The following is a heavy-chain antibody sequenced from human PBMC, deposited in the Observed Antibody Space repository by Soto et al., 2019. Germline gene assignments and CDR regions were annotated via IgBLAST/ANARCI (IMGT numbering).Heavy chain of an antibody. J-gene: IGHJ6*02. D-gene: IGHD3-16*01. Sequence: QVQLRESGPGLVMPSQTLSLTCTVSGDSIGSGNKYWSWLRQAAGKGLEWIGYIFSSGTTYYNPSLKSRLTKSLDTSQNQFSLKLNPVTAADTAVYFCARVPSPFDFYYAMDVWGQGTTVTVSS. CDR3: ARVPSPFDFYYAMDV. CDR1: GDSIGSGNKY. CDR2: IFSSGTT. V-gene: IGHV4-30-4*01.